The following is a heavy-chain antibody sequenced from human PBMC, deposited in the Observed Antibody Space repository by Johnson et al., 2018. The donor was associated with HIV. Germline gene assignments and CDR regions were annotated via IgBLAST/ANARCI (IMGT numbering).Heavy chain of an antibody. CDR3: AKERAYIRTFDI. CDR2: ISYDGSNK. D-gene: IGHD5-18*01. Sequence: QVQLVESGGGVVQPGRSLRLSCAASGFTFSSYGMHWVRQAPGKGLEWVAIISYDGSNKYYRDSVKGRFTISRDNSKNTLYLQMNSLRAGDTAVYYCAKERAYIRTFDIWGQGTLVTVSS. CDR1: GFTFSSYG. V-gene: IGHV3-30*18. J-gene: IGHJ3*02.